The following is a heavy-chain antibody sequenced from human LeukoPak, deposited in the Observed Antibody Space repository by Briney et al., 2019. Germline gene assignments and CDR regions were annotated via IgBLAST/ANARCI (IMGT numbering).Heavy chain of an antibody. CDR3: AKGQQQLVYLMNPYFDS. D-gene: IGHD6-13*01. CDR1: GYTFSSYD. J-gene: IGHJ4*02. CDR2: IGTSGDT. V-gene: IGHV3-13*01. Sequence: GGSLRLSCAASGYTFSSYDMHWIRQTMGGGLEWVSAIGTSGDTYYPDSVKGRFTISRENARNSLYLQMNSLRAEDTAVYYCAKGQQQLVYLMNPYFDSWGQGTLVIVSS.